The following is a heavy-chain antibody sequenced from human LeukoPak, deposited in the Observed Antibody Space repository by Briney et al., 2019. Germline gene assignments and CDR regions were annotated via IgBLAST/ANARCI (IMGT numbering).Heavy chain of an antibody. CDR1: GYTFTGYY. CDR3: ARAIKRGYSYGAVDY. D-gene: IGHD5-18*01. V-gene: IGHV1-2*02. CDR2: INPNSGGT. J-gene: IGHJ4*02. Sequence: GASVKVSCKASGYTFTGYYMHWVRQAPGQGLGWMGWINPNSGGTNYAQKFQGRVTMTRDTSISTAYMELSRLRSDDTAVYYCARAIKRGYSYGAVDYWGQGTLVTVSS.